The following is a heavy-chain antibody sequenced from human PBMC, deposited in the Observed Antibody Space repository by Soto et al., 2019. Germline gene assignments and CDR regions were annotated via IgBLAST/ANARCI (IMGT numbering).Heavy chain of an antibody. D-gene: IGHD3-10*01. V-gene: IGHV1-69*13. Sequence: ASVKVSWKASGGTLRSYAISWGRQAPGQRLEWIGGIIPIFGTANYAQKFQGRVTITADESTSTAYMELSSLRSEDTAVYYCASGGVVRGPAEYYYYYYGMDVWGQGTTVTVSS. CDR2: IIPIFGTA. J-gene: IGHJ6*02. CDR3: ASGGVVRGPAEYYYYYYGMDV. CDR1: GGTLRSYA.